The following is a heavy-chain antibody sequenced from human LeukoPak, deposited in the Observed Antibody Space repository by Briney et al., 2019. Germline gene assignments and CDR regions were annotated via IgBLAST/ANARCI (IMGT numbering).Heavy chain of an antibody. CDR3: ARAHLGMTHDY. Sequence: SETLSLTCTVSGGSISSYYWSWIRQPPGKGLVWIGYTYYSGSTNYNPSLKSRVTISVDTSKNQFSLKLSSVTAADTAVYYCARAHLGMTHDYWGQGTLVTVSS. CDR1: GGSISSYY. D-gene: IGHD1-14*01. CDR2: TYYSGST. J-gene: IGHJ4*02. V-gene: IGHV4-59*01.